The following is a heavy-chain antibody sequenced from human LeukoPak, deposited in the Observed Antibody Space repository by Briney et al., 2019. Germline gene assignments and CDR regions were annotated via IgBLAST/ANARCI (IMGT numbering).Heavy chain of an antibody. V-gene: IGHV4-38-2*01. Sequence: KASETLSLTCSVSNYSITDGYYWGWIRQPPGKGLEWVATIYPFGTTYYNPSLKSRVTMSVDTSRNQFSLKLTSVTAADTAIYYCARIDMVRGAKPDFWGQGTLVTVSS. D-gene: IGHD3-10*01. CDR1: NYSITDGYY. CDR3: ARIDMVRGAKPDF. J-gene: IGHJ4*02. CDR2: IYPFGTT.